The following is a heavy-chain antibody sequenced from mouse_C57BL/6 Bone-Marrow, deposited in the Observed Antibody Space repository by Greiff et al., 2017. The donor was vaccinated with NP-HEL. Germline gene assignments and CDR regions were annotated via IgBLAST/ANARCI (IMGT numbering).Heavy chain of an antibody. V-gene: IGHV1-59*01. CDR2: IDPSDSYT. J-gene: IGHJ4*01. CDR1: GYTFTSYW. CDR3: ARERVYYAMDY. Sequence: QVQLQQPGAELVRPGTSVKLSCKASGYTFTSYWMHWVKQRPGQGLEWIGVIDPSDSYTNSNPKFKGKATLTVDTSSSTAYMQLSSLTSEDSAVYYCARERVYYAMDYWGQGTSVTVSS.